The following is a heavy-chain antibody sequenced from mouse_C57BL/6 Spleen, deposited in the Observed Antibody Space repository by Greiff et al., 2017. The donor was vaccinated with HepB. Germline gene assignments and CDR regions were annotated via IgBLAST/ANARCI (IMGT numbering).Heavy chain of an antibody. CDR3: ARAIFITSVVAEDY. CDR2: IYPRSGNT. D-gene: IGHD1-1*01. V-gene: IGHV1-81*01. CDR1: GYTFTSYG. Sequence: QVQLQQSGAELARPGASVKLSCKASGYTFTSYGISWVKQRTGQGLEWIGEIYPRSGNTYYNEKFKGKATLTADKSSSTAYMELRSLTSEDSAVYFGARAIFITSVVAEDYWGQGTTLTVSS. J-gene: IGHJ2*01.